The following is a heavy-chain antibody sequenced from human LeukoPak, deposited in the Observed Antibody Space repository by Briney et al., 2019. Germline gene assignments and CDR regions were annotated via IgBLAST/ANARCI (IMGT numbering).Heavy chain of an antibody. J-gene: IGHJ4*02. CDR1: GGSISSYY. V-gene: IGHV4-59*01. CDR2: IYYSGST. Sequence: SETLSLTCTVSGGSISSYYWSWLRQPPGKGLEWIGYIYYSGSTNYNPSLKSRVTISVDTSKNQFSLKLTSVTAADTAVYYCARHCSGGSCYKAFDYWGQGTLVTVSS. D-gene: IGHD2-15*01. CDR3: ARHCSGGSCYKAFDY.